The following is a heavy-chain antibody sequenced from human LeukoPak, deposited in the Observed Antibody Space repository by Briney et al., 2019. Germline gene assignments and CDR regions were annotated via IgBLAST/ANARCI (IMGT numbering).Heavy chain of an antibody. J-gene: IGHJ3*02. V-gene: IGHV1-46*01. Sequence: ASVKVSCKASGYTFTSYSMHWVRQAPGQGLEWMGAINPSGGSTSFAQKFQGRVTMTRDTSTSTVYMELSGLRSEDTAVYYCARDGHKYSVSYLDAFDIWGQGTMVTVSS. D-gene: IGHD1-26*01. CDR2: INPSGGST. CDR3: ARDGHKYSVSYLDAFDI. CDR1: GYTFTSYS.